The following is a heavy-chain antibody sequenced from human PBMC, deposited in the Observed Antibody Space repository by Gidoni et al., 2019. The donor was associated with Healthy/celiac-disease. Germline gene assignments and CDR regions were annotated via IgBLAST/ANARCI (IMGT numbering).Heavy chain of an antibody. CDR1: GGSISSYY. J-gene: IGHJ2*01. CDR3: ARRAVYCSGGSCRRGWYFDL. D-gene: IGHD2-15*01. CDR2: IYYGGST. Sequence: QVQLQESGPGLVKPSETLSLTCTVAGGSISSYYWSWIRQPPGKGLEWIGYIYYGGSTNYNPSLKSRVTISVDTSKNQFSLKLSSVTAADTAVYYCARRAVYCSGGSCRRGWYFDLWGRGTLVTVSS. V-gene: IGHV4-59*08.